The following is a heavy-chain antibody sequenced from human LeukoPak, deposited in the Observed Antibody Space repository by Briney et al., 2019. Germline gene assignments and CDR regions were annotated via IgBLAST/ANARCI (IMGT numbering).Heavy chain of an antibody. CDR3: AKVAKYYYGSETYYFFEH. Sequence: GGSLRLSCVASGLSISTSWMSWVRQSPGKGLEWVANINQDGTEKYYVDSVKGRFTISRDDAKRSLYLQMNSLRVEDTAVYYCAKVAKYYYGSETYYFFEHWGQGTPVTASS. V-gene: IGHV3-7*01. D-gene: IGHD3-10*01. CDR1: GLSISTSW. CDR2: INQDGTEK. J-gene: IGHJ4*02.